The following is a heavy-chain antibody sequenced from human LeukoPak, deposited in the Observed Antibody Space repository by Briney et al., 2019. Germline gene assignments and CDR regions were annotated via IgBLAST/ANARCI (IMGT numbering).Heavy chain of an antibody. CDR1: GGTFSSYA. J-gene: IGHJ3*02. D-gene: IGHD1-26*01. CDR3: TRDTVGSFFSVEAFEI. CDR2: IIPIFGTA. V-gene: IGHV1-69*05. Sequence: ASVKVSCKASGGTFSSYAISWVRQAPGQGLEWMGGIIPIFGTANYAQKFQGRVTITTDESTSTAYMELSSLRSEDTAVYFCTRDTVGSFFSVEAFEIWGQGTRVTVSS.